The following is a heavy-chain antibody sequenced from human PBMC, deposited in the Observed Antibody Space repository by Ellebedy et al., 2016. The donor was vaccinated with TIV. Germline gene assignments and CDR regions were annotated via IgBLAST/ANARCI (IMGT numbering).Heavy chain of an antibody. Sequence: MPGGSLRLSCTVSGGSISNDYWSWIRQPAGKCLEWIGLIHTSGSSNYNPSLKSQVTMSVDTSKNQISLRLTSVTAAATAVYYCARNEVGITIHGMDVWGQGTTVTVSS. J-gene: IGHJ6*02. CDR2: IHTSGSS. V-gene: IGHV4-4*07. D-gene: IGHD3-10*01. CDR1: GGSISNDY. CDR3: ARNEVGITIHGMDV.